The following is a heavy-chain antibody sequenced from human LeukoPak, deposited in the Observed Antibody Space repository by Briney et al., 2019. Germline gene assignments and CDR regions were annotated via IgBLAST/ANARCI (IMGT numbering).Heavy chain of an antibody. CDR2: ISSGGSTI. D-gene: IGHD3-22*01. J-gene: IGHJ4*02. CDR1: GFTFSDYY. Sequence: GGSLRLSCAASGFTFSDYYMSWIRQAPGKGLEWVSYISSGGSTIYYADSVKGRFTTSRDNARNSLYLQMNSLRAEDTAVYYCARGRGQVRRGIGSGYYYLDYWGQGTLVTVSS. V-gene: IGHV3-11*01. CDR3: ARGRGQVRRGIGSGYYYLDY.